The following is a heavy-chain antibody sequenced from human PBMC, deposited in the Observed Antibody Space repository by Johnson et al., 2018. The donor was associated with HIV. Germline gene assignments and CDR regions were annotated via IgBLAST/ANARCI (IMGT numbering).Heavy chain of an antibody. CDR3: ARDQGYDSSGFDAFDI. CDR1: GFSFDDYG. CDR2: INWNGGST. J-gene: IGHJ3*02. V-gene: IGHV3-20*04. D-gene: IGHD3-22*01. Sequence: VQLVESGGGVVRPGGSLRLSCEASGFSFDDYGMSWVRQAPGKGLEWVSGINWNGGSTGSADSVKGRFTISRDNAKNSLYLQMNSLSAEDTAVYYCARDQGYDSSGFDAFDIWGQGTMVTVSS.